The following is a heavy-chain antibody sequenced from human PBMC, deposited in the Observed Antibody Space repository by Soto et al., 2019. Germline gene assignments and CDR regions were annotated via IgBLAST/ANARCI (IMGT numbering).Heavy chain of an antibody. D-gene: IGHD3-10*01. CDR1: GFTFSNYA. CDR3: AKDSRVTMVRGVIIPPGY. CDR2: ISGSDGST. Sequence: GGSLRLSCVASGFTFSNYAMSWVRQAPWKGLEWVSAISGSDGSTYYADSVKGRFTISRDNSKNTLYLQMNSLRAEDTAVYYCAKDSRVTMVRGVIIPPGYWGQGTLVTVSS. J-gene: IGHJ4*02. V-gene: IGHV3-23*01.